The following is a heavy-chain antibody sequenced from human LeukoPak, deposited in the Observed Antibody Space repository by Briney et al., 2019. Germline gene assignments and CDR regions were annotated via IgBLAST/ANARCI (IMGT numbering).Heavy chain of an antibody. CDR3: AKDQRSGSYYHLFDY. Sequence: GGSLRLSCAASGLTFSSYAMSWVRQAPGKGLEWVSAISGSGGSTYYADSVKGRFTISRDNSKNTLYLQMNSLRAEDTAVYYCAKDQRSGSYYHLFDYWGQGTLVTVSS. CDR1: GLTFSSYA. D-gene: IGHD1-26*01. CDR2: ISGSGGST. V-gene: IGHV3-23*01. J-gene: IGHJ4*02.